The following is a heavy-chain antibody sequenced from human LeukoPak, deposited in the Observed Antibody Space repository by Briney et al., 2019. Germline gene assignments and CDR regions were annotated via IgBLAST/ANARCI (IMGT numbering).Heavy chain of an antibody. V-gene: IGHV1-18*01. CDR3: ARDSGIVGATTVLFDP. J-gene: IGHJ5*02. Sequence: ASVKVSCKASGYTFTSYGISWVRQAPGQGLEWMGWISAYNGNTNYAQKLQGRVTTTTDTSTSTAYMELRSLRSDDTAVYYCARDSGIVGATTVLFDPWGQGTLVTVSS. CDR1: GYTFTSYG. CDR2: ISAYNGNT. D-gene: IGHD1-26*01.